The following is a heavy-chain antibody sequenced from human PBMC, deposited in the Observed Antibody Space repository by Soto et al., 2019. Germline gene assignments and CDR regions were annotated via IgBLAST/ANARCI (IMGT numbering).Heavy chain of an antibody. J-gene: IGHJ4*02. Sequence: GGSLRLSCGASGFMFSSFGMSWVRQTPGRGLEWVSEITGSGGSALYADSVKGRVTISRDNSKNALYLQMSSLRADDTALYYCAKGLAVAGPKSRFFDYWGQGTLVTVSS. D-gene: IGHD6-19*01. CDR3: AKGLAVAGPKSRFFDY. CDR2: ITGSGGSA. V-gene: IGHV3-23*01. CDR1: GFMFSSFG.